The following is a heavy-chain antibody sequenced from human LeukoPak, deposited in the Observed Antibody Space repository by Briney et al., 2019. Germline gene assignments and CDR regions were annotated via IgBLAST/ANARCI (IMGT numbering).Heavy chain of an antibody. D-gene: IGHD3-22*01. CDR2: IWYDGSNK. V-gene: IGHV3-33*06. Sequence: PGRSLRLSCAASGFTLSSYGMHWVRQAPGKGLEWVALIWYDGSNKYFADSVKGRFTISRDNSKNTLYLQMNSLRAEDTAVYFCAKRGVVIRVILVGFHKEAYYFDSWGQGALVTVSS. J-gene: IGHJ4*02. CDR3: AKRGVVIRVILVGFHKEAYYFDS. CDR1: GFTLSSYG.